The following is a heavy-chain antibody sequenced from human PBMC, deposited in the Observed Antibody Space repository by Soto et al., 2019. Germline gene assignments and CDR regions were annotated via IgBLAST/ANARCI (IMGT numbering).Heavy chain of an antibody. D-gene: IGHD3-3*01. CDR3: ARGPPGTIFGVVIIPWFDP. Sequence: SETLSLTCTVSGGSISSGGYYWSWIRQHPGKGLEWIGYIYYSGSTYYNPSLKSRVTISVDTSKNQFSLKLSSVTAADTAVYYCARGPPGTIFGVVIIPWFDPWGQGTLVTVSS. CDR2: IYYSGST. V-gene: IGHV4-31*03. CDR1: GGSISSGGYY. J-gene: IGHJ5*02.